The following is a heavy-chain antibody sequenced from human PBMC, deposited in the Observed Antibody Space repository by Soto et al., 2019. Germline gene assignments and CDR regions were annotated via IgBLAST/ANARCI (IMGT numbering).Heavy chain of an antibody. CDR2: LIGSGDIT. J-gene: IGHJ5*02. V-gene: IGHV3-23*01. CDR3: ARGATPDA. Sequence: EVQLLESGGRLVQPGGSLRLSCAASGFTFSSYTMIWVRQAPGKGLEWVAGLIGSGDITYVADSVKGRFSISRDNSDNTLFLQMNGLRVDDTAIYYCARGATPDAWGQGSLVTVSS. CDR1: GFTFSSYT.